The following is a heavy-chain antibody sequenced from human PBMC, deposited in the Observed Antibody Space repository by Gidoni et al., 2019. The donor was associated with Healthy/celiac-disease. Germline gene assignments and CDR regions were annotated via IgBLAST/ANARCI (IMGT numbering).Heavy chain of an antibody. J-gene: IGHJ3*02. V-gene: IGHV4-31*03. Sequence: QVQLQESGPGLVKPSQTLSLTCPVSGGSISSVGYYWSWIRQHPGKGLEWIGYIYYSGSTYYNPSLKSRVTISVDTSKNQFSLKLSSVTAADTAVYYCARDRGGGAFWSGSIGAFDIWGQGTMVTVSS. CDR1: GGSISSVGYY. D-gene: IGHD3-3*01. CDR3: ARDRGGGAFWSGSIGAFDI. CDR2: IYYSGST.